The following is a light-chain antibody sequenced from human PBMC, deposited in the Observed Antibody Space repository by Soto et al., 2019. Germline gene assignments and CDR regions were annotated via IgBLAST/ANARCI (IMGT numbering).Light chain of an antibody. Sequence: DIQMTQSPSTLSASVGDRVTITCRASQSISSWLAWYQRKPGKAPKLLIYRASILESGVPSSFSGCGSGTEFTLTISSLQPDDFATYYCQQYNGYPWTFGQGTKVEV. V-gene: IGKV1-5*03. CDR2: RAS. CDR1: QSISSW. J-gene: IGKJ1*01. CDR3: QQYNGYPWT.